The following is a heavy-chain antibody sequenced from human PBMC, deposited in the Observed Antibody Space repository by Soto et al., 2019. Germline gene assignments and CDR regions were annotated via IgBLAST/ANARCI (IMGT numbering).Heavy chain of an antibody. CDR3: ARDDSTPTWYYYYGMDV. Sequence: PGGSLRLSCAASGFTFSSYGMHWVRQAPGKGLEWVAVIWYDGSNKYYADSVRGRFTISRDNSKNTLYLQMNSLRAEDTAVYYCARDDSTPTWYYYYGMDVWGQGTTVTVSS. J-gene: IGHJ6*02. V-gene: IGHV3-33*01. D-gene: IGHD3-22*01. CDR2: IWYDGSNK. CDR1: GFTFSSYG.